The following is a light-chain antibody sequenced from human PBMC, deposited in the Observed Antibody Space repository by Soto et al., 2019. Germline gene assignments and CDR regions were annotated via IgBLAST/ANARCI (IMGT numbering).Light chain of an antibody. CDR3: QQCTSGT. CDR2: DAS. J-gene: IGKJ5*01. CDR1: QNIRSR. V-gene: IGKV1-5*02. Sequence: DIQMTQSPSTLSASVGDRVTIICRASQNIRSRLAWYQQKPGKAPKLLIYDASSLESGVPPRFSGSGSGTEFTLTISSLQPDDFATYYCQQCTSGTFGQGTRLEIK.